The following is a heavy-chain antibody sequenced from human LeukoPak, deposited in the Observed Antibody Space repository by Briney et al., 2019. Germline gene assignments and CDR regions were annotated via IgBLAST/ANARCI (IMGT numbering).Heavy chain of an antibody. CDR2: ISSSSSYT. J-gene: IGHJ3*02. D-gene: IGHD6-19*01. V-gene: IGHV3-11*06. CDR3: ARAVAGTGDAFDI. Sequence: GGSLRLSCAASGFTFSDYYMSWIRQAPGEGLEWVSYISSSSSYTNYADSVKGRFTISRDNAKNSLYLQMNSLRAEDTAVYYCARAVAGTGDAFDIWGQGTMVTVSS. CDR1: GFTFSDYY.